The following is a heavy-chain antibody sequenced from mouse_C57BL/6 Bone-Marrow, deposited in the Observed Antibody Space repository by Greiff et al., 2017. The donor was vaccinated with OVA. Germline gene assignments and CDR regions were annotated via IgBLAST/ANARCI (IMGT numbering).Heavy chain of an antibody. D-gene: IGHD4-1*01. Sequence: QVQLKESGAELVRPGASVTLSCKASGYTFTDYEMHWVKQTPVHGLEWIGAIDPETGGTAYNQKFKGKAILTADKSSSTAYMELRSLTSEDSAVYYCTRPNSSWFAYWGQGTLVTVSA. J-gene: IGHJ3*01. CDR2: IDPETGGT. CDR3: TRPNSSWFAY. CDR1: GYTFTDYE. V-gene: IGHV1-15*01.